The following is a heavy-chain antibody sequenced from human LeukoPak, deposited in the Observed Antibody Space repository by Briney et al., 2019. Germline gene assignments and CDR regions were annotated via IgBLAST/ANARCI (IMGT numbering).Heavy chain of an antibody. CDR1: GFTFSSYA. D-gene: IGHD2-8*01. J-gene: IGHJ3*02. V-gene: IGHV3-23*01. CDR3: AKDLGIVLMVYANGDAFDI. Sequence: GGSLRLSCAASGFTFSSYAMSWVRQAPGKGLEWVSAISGSGGSTYYADSVKGRFTISRDNSKNTLYLQMNSLRAEDTAVYYCAKDLGIVLMVYANGDAFDIWGQGTMVTVSS. CDR2: ISGSGGST.